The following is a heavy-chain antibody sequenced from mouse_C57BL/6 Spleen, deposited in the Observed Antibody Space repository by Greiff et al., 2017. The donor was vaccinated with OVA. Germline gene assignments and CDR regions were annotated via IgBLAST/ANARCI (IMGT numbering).Heavy chain of an antibody. CDR1: GYTFTSYW. J-gene: IGHJ4*01. CDR3: ARSGRLDAMDY. V-gene: IGHV1-69*01. Sequence: QVQLQQPGAELVMPGASVKLSCKASGYTFTSYWMHWVKQRPGQGLEWIGEIDPSDSYTNYNQKFKGKSTLTVDKSSSTAYMQLSSLTSEDSAVYYCARSGRLDAMDYWGQGTSVTVSS. CDR2: IDPSDSYT. D-gene: IGHD3-2*02.